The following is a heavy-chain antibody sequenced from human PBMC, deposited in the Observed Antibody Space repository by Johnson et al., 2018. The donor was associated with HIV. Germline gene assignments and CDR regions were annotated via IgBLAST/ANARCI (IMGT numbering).Heavy chain of an antibody. CDR3: AKSGLVVLVVYAPDVFDF. D-gene: IGHD2-8*02. J-gene: IGHJ3*01. CDR2: ISYDGTNN. Sequence: QVQLVESGGGVVQPGRSLRLSCAASGFPFSSYAMHWVRQSPGKGLEWVAVISYDGTNNYFADSVNGRFPISRDNSKNTLYLQMNSLRAEDTCVYDCAKSGLVVLVVYAPDVFDFWGQGTMVTVSS. V-gene: IGHV3-30*18. CDR1: GFPFSSYA.